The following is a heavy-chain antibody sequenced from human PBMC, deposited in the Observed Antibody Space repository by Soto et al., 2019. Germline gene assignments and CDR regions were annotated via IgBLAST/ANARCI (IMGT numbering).Heavy chain of an antibody. J-gene: IGHJ4*02. D-gene: IGHD3-10*01. CDR2: IYSGGYT. CDR1: GFTVSNNY. V-gene: IGHV3-53*01. Sequence: EVQLVESGGGLIQPGGSLRLSCAVSGFTVSNNYMSWVRQAPGKGLEGVSVIYSGGYTAYGDSVKGRFTISRDNSKNTLYLKMKTRGAADAALYYWATPPGGGGYRGQGTLVTVSS. CDR3: ATPPGGGGY.